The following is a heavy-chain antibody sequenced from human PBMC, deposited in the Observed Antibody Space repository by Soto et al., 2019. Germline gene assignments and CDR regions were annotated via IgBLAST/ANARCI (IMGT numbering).Heavy chain of an antibody. D-gene: IGHD6-19*01. CDR3: ASIAVAGYQH. V-gene: IGHV3-21*01. Sequence: EVQLVESGGGLVKPGGSLRLSCAASGFTFSSYSMNWVRQAPGKGLEWVSSISSSSSYIYYADSVKGRFTISRDNAKNSLYLKMNSLRAEDTAVYYCASIAVAGYQHWGQGTLVTVSS. CDR2: ISSSSSYI. CDR1: GFTFSSYS. J-gene: IGHJ1*01.